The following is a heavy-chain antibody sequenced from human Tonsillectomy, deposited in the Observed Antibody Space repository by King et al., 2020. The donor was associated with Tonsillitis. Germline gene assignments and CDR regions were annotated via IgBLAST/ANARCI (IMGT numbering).Heavy chain of an antibody. CDR2: IKRKTDGGTT. D-gene: IGHD3-22*01. V-gene: IGHV3-15*01. CDR3: TTAAYDSSAYYYYYYYGMDV. Sequence: VQLVESGGGLVKPGGSLRLSCAASGFTFSDAWMSWVRRTPGKGLEWVGRIKRKTDGGTTDYAAPVKGRFTISRDDSKNTLYLQMNSLKTQDTAVYYCTTAAYDSSAYYYYYYYGMDVWGQGTTVTVSS. J-gene: IGHJ6*02. CDR1: GFTFSDAW.